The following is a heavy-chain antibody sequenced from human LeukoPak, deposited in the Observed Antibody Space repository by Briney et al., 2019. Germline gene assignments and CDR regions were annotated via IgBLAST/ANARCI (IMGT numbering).Heavy chain of an antibody. D-gene: IGHD6-13*01. CDR3: AREYSSSWSDDAFDI. V-gene: IGHV4-59*12. CDR2: IYYSGST. CDR1: GGSISSYY. J-gene: IGHJ3*02. Sequence: SETLSLTCTVSGGSISSYYWSWIRQPPGKGLEWIGYIYYSGSTNYNPSLKSRVTISVDTSKNQFSLKLSSVTAADTAVYYCAREYSSSWSDDAFDIWGQGTMVTVSS.